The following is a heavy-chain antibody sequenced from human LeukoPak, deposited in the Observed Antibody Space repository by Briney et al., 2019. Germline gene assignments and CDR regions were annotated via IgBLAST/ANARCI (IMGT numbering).Heavy chain of an antibody. CDR1: GFTFSSYS. Sequence: GGSLRLSCAASGFTFSSYSMNWVRQAPGKGLEWVSSISSSSSYIYYADSVKGRFTISRDNAKNSLYLQMNSLRAEDTAVYYCARQEGSGYYYADYWDQGTLVTVSS. D-gene: IGHD3-22*01. CDR3: ARQEGSGYYYADY. CDR2: ISSSSSYI. J-gene: IGHJ4*02. V-gene: IGHV3-21*01.